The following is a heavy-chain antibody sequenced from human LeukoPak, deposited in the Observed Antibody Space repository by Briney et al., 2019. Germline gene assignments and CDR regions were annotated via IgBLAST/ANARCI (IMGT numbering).Heavy chain of an antibody. CDR3: ARPTVPDAFDI. V-gene: IGHV4-38-2*02. D-gene: IGHD4-17*01. Sequence: SETLSLTCTVSGYSISSGYYWGWIRQPPGKGLEWIGSVYHSGSTHYNPSLKNRVTISLDTSKNQFSLKLSSVTAADTAVYYCARPTVPDAFDIWGQGTMVTVSS. CDR1: GYSISSGYY. CDR2: VYHSGST. J-gene: IGHJ3*02.